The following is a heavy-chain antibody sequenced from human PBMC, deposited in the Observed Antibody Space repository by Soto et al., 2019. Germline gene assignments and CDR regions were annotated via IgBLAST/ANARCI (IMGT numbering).Heavy chain of an antibody. CDR3: AKRFGNGWYYFDY. CDR1: GFTFSSYG. D-gene: IGHD6-19*01. V-gene: IGHV3-30*18. J-gene: IGHJ4*02. CDR2: ISYDGSNK. Sequence: LRLSCAASGFTFSSYGMHWVRQAPGKGLEWVGVISYDGSNKYYADSVKGRFTISRDNSKNTLYLQMNSLKPEDTAVYYCAKRFGNGWYYFDYWGQGTLVTVSS.